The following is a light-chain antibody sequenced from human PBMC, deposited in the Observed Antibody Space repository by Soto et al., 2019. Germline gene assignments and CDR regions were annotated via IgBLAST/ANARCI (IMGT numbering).Light chain of an antibody. CDR1: QSVSSY. V-gene: IGKV3-11*01. CDR2: DAS. Sequence: EIVLTQSPATLSLSPGERATLSCRASQSVSSYLAWYQQKPGQAPRLLIYDASNRATGIPARFSGSGSGTDFPLTISSLEPEDFAIYYCHQRSNWPPVTFGGRTKVEIK. J-gene: IGKJ4*01. CDR3: HQRSNWPPVT.